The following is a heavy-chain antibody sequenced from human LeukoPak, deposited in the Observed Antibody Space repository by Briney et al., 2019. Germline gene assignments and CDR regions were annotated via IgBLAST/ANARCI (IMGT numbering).Heavy chain of an antibody. CDR1: GFTFSSYS. Sequence: PGGSLRLSCAASGFTFSSYSMNWVRQAPGKGLEWVSSISSSSSYIYYADSVKGRFTISRDNAKNSLYQQMNSLRAEDTAVYYCARDQRYSSGWLVYWGQGTLVTVSS. D-gene: IGHD6-19*01. J-gene: IGHJ4*02. V-gene: IGHV3-21*01. CDR2: ISSSSSYI. CDR3: ARDQRYSSGWLVY.